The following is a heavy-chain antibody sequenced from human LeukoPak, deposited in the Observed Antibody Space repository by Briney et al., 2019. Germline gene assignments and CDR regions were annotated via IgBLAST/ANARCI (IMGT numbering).Heavy chain of an antibody. D-gene: IGHD6-13*01. Sequence: GESLKISCKGSGYNSAHYWIGWVRQMPGKGLEWMGIISPDGSDTRYSPSFQGQVTISAAKSTTTAYLQWSSLKASDTAMYYCARLTSSWSFDYWGQGTLVTVSS. CDR1: GYNSAHYW. J-gene: IGHJ4*02. CDR3: ARLTSSWSFDY. CDR2: ISPDGSDT. V-gene: IGHV5-51*01.